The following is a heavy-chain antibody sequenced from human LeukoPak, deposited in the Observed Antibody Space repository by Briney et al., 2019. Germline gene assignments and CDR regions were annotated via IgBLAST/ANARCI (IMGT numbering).Heavy chain of an antibody. J-gene: IGHJ4*02. Sequence: SETLSLTCAVYGGSFSGYYWSWIRQPPGKGLEWIGEINHSGSTNYYPSLKSRVTISVDTSKNQFSLKLSSVTAADTAVYYCARGGGSGSDYWGQGTLVTVSS. CDR1: GGSFSGYY. CDR3: ARGGGSGSDY. CDR2: INHSGST. D-gene: IGHD3-16*01. V-gene: IGHV4-34*01.